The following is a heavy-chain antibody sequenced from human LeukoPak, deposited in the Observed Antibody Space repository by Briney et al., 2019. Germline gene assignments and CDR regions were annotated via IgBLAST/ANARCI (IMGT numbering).Heavy chain of an antibody. J-gene: IGHJ4*02. CDR3: ATSGYSGYGIDY. CDR1: GFSFNNFV. Sequence: PGGSLRLSCAASGFSFNNFVMNWVRQAPGKGLEWVANINQDGSDTYSVDSVRGRFTISRDNAKSSLSLEMNSLRVEDTAVYYCATSGYSGYGIDYWGQGTLVAVSS. CDR2: INQDGSDT. V-gene: IGHV3-7*03. D-gene: IGHD5-12*01.